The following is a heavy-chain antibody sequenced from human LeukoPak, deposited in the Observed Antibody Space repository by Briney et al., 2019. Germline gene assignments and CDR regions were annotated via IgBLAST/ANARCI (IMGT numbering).Heavy chain of an antibody. CDR2: IGPTGDT. CDR3: VRGSGSYYDFDY. J-gene: IGHJ4*02. D-gene: IGHD3-10*01. CDR1: GFTFSSYD. Sequence: PGGSLRLSCAASGFTFSSYDMHWVRQTTGKGLEWVSAIGPTGDTYYPGSVKGRFTISRENAKNSLYLPMNSLRAGDTAVYYCVRGSGSYYDFDYWGQGTLVTVSS. V-gene: IGHV3-13*04.